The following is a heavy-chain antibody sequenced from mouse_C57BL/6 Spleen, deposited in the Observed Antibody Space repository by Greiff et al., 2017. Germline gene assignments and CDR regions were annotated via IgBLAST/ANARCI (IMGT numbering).Heavy chain of an antibody. CDR2: IHPNSGST. Sequence: VLLQQPGAELVKPGASVKLSCKASGYTFTSYWMYWVQQRPGQGLEWIGMIHPNSGSTNYNEKFKSKATLTVDNSSSTAYMQLSSLTSEDAAVYYCATSTTVGWYFDVWGTGTTVTVSS. CDR1: GYTFTSYW. J-gene: IGHJ1*03. V-gene: IGHV1-64*01. CDR3: ATSTTVGWYFDV. D-gene: IGHD1-1*01.